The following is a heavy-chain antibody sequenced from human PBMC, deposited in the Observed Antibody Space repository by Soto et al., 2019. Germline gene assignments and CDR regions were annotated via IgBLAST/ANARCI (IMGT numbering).Heavy chain of an antibody. CDR2: VYYTGTT. J-gene: IGHJ5*02. CDR1: AGSIGSDH. CDR3: ARDTVLTGMFDL. D-gene: IGHD4-17*01. Sequence: SETLPLTCTVSAGSIGSDHWRRDRQPPGKGLEWIASVYYTGTTNYNPSLGSRVTISIDAPENQISLKLTSVTAADTAFYYCARDTVLTGMFDLWGQGTLVTVSS. V-gene: IGHV4-59*01.